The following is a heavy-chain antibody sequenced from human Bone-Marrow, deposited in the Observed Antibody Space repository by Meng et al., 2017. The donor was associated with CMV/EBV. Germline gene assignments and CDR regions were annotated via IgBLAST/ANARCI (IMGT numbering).Heavy chain of an antibody. CDR2: ISSSSNTK. J-gene: IGHJ5*02. CDR1: GFTFSDYY. CDR3: ARAAGWFDP. Sequence: RLSCAASGFTFSDYYMSWIRQAPGKGLEWVSYISSSSNTKYHADSVKGRFTISRDNTKNSLYLQMNSLRAEDTAIYYCARAAGWFDPWGQGTLVTVSS. D-gene: IGHD3-10*01. V-gene: IGHV3-11*01.